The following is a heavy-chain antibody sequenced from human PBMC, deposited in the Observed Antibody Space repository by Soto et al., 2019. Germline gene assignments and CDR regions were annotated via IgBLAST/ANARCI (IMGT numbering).Heavy chain of an antibody. J-gene: IGHJ4*02. CDR2: IYYSGTT. D-gene: IGHD1-26*01. Sequence: SETLSLTCAVSGYSISSSNGWGWIRQPPGKGLEWIGYIYYSGTTYYNPSLKSRVTMSVDTSKNQFSLKLTSVTAVDTAVYYCARREIQGPIDYWGQGTPVTVSS. CDR3: ARREIQGPIDY. CDR1: GYSISSSNG. V-gene: IGHV4-28*01.